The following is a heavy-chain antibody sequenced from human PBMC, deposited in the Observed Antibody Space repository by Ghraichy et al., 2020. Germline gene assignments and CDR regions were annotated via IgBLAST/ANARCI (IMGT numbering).Heavy chain of an antibody. Sequence: GGSLRLSCAASGFTFSSYAMSWVRQAPGKGLEWVSAINGSGGSTYYADSVKGRFTISRDNSKNTLYLQMNSLRAEDTAVYYCAKTGVVVVTVDAFDIWGQGTMVTVSS. CDR1: GFTFSSYA. D-gene: IGHD3-22*01. CDR2: INGSGGST. J-gene: IGHJ3*02. V-gene: IGHV3-23*01. CDR3: AKTGVVVVTVDAFDI.